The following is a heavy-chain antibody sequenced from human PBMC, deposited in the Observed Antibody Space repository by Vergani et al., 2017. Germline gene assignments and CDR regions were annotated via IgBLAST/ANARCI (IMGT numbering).Heavy chain of an antibody. V-gene: IGHV3-7*01. Sequence: VQLVESGGGVVQPGRSLRLSCAASGFTLSSYAMHWVRQAPGKGLEWVANVNQDGSEKYYVDSVRGRFTISRDNAKNSIYLQMNSLRAEDTAVYFCVRVPLIRRGSGNYGINNYHGMDVWGQGTTVIVSS. J-gene: IGHJ6*02. CDR2: VNQDGSEK. CDR3: VRVPLIRRGSGNYGINNYHGMDV. D-gene: IGHD3-10*01. CDR1: GFTLSSYA.